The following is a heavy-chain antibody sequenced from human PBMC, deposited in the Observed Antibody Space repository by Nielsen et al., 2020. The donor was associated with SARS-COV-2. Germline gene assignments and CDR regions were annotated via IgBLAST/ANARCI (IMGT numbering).Heavy chain of an antibody. J-gene: IGHJ3*01. CDR1: GFTFSSLW. CDR2: IKPDGSDK. CDR3: ARDWSRAFDV. Sequence: GGSLRLSCAASGFTFSSLWMSWVRQVPGKGLEWVADIKPDGSDKFYVDSVKGRFTISRDNAKTSMFLQMNSLRVEDTAVYYCARDWSRAFDVWGQGTMVTVSS. V-gene: IGHV3-7*01.